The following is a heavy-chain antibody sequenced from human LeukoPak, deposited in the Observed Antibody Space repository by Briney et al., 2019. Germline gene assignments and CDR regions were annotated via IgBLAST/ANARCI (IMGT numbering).Heavy chain of an antibody. V-gene: IGHV3-48*03. CDR3: TTLGYHLDS. Sequence: GGSLRLSCAASGFVCVAYELSWVRQAPGKGLEWVAYFAGSDTTKYYADSVRGRFTISRDNAKKSLYLQMNSLRAEDTALYYCTTLGYHLDSWGQGTLVTVSS. CDR1: GFVCVAYE. CDR2: FAGSDTTK. J-gene: IGHJ4*02. D-gene: IGHD3-22*01.